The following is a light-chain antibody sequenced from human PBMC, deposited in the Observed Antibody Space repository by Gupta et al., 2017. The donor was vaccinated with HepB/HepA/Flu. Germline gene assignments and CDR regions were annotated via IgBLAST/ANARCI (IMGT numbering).Light chain of an antibody. CDR2: KDN. J-gene: IGLJ3*02. CDR1: ALPVHF. Sequence: SYELTQPPSVSVSPGQTARIPCSGDALPVHFAYWFQQKPGQAPLLLIYKDNERPSGIPERCSGSSSGTTATLTVSGVQAEDEADYYCQSANSSGTYWVFGGGTKLTVL. CDR3: QSANSSGTYWV. V-gene: IGLV3-25*03.